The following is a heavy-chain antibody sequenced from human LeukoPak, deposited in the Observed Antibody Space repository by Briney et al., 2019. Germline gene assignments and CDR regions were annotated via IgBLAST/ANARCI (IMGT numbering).Heavy chain of an antibody. J-gene: IGHJ6*03. CDR2: INHNGST. CDR1: GGSFSGDY. V-gene: IGHV4-34*01. Sequence: PSETLSLTCAVYGGSFSGDYWSWVRHPPRKGLERSWEINHNGSTNNNPSPTSRVTISIDTSKNQFSLKLSSVTAADTAVYYCARALAVAGPSSYYYYYYYMDVWGKGTTVTVSS. D-gene: IGHD6-19*01. CDR3: ARALAVAGPSSYYYYYYYMDV.